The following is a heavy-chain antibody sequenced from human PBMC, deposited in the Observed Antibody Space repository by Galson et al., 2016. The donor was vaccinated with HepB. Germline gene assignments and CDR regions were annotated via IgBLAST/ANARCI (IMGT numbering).Heavy chain of an antibody. CDR2: IDPRDSYT. D-gene: IGHD7-27*01. V-gene: IGHV5-10-1*01. CDR3: ARHVTGDLDY. CDR1: GSSFTTYW. Sequence: QSGAEVKKPGESLRISRKGSGSSFTTYWITWVRQMPGKGLEWMGRIDPRDSYTNYSPAFQGHVTISADESINTVYLQWRSLKASDTAMYYCARHVTGDLDYWGQGTLVTVSS. J-gene: IGHJ4*02.